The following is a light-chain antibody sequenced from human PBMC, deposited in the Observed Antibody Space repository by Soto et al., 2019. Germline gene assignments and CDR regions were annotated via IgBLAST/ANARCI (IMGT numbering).Light chain of an antibody. CDR3: QHYGTSPPYT. J-gene: IGKJ2*01. CDR1: QSVSNY. CDR2: GAS. Sequence: EIVLTQSPGTLSLSPGERATLSCRTSQSVSNYLAWYQHKRGQAPRLLIFGASNRAPGIPDRFSGSGSGTDFTLTISILEPEDFAVYYCQHYGTSPPYTFGQGNKLEIK. V-gene: IGKV3-20*01.